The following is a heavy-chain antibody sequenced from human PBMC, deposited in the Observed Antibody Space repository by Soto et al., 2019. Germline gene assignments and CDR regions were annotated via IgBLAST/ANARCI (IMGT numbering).Heavy chain of an antibody. CDR1: GYTFTNYY. D-gene: IGHD5-18*01. CDR2: IRPSGGRT. J-gene: IGHJ4*02. V-gene: IGHV1-46*01. CDR3: AREPNESYYFDY. Sequence: QVHLVQSGAEVKKPGASVKVSCKASGYTFTNYYIHWVRQAPGQELEWLGIIRPSGGRTEYAQRFQGRVTMTRDTSTSTVYMGLTSLTSEDTAVYYCAREPNESYYFDYWGQGTLVTVSS.